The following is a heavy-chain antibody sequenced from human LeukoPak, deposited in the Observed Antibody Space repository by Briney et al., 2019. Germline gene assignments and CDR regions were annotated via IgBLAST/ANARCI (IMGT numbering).Heavy chain of an antibody. CDR1: VGTFSSYS. CDR2: MSYDGSNK. V-gene: IGHV3-30-3*01. CDR3: ARSPGHYYYYGMDV. J-gene: IGHJ6*02. Sequence: GVCLRLSWAASVGTFSSYSLHWVRKAPCKGLEWVVVMSYDGSNKYYADSVKGRFTISRDNSKNTLYLQMNSLRAEDTAVYYCARSPGHYYYYGMDVWGQGTTVTVSS.